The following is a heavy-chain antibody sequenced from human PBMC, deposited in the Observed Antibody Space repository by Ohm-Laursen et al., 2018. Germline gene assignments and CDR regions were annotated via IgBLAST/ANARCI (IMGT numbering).Heavy chain of an antibody. CDR1: GYTFTSYY. J-gene: IGHJ4*02. CDR2: INPSGGST. CDR3: ARDLNWGGEY. D-gene: IGHD7-27*01. V-gene: IGHV1-46*01. Sequence: ASVKVSCKESGYTFTSYYMHWVRQAPGQGLEWMGIINPSGGSTSYAQKFQGRVTMTRDTSTSAVYMELSSLRSEDTAVYYCARDLNWGGEYWGQGTLVTVSS.